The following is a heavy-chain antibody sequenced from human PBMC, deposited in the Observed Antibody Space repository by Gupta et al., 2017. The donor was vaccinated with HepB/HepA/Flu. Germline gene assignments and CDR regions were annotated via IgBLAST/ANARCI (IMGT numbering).Heavy chain of an antibody. Sequence: EVQLVESGGGLIQPGGSLRLSCAASVFTVSSNYMSWVRQAPGKGLEWVSVIYSGGSTYYADSVKGRFTISRDNSKNTLYLQMNSLRAEDTAVYYCARLRATFGYYMDVWGKGTTVTVSS. CDR3: ARLRATFGYYMDV. CDR2: IYSGGST. CDR1: VFTVSSNY. D-gene: IGHD2/OR15-2a*01. V-gene: IGHV3-53*01. J-gene: IGHJ6*03.